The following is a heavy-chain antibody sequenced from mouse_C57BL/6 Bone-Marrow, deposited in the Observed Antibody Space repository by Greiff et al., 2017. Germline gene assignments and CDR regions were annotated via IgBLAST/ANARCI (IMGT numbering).Heavy chain of an antibody. J-gene: IGHJ4*01. V-gene: IGHV5-15*01. Sequence: EVQRVESGGGLVQPGGSLKLSCAASGFTFSDYGMAWVRQAPRKGPEWVAFISNLAFSIYYADTVTGRFTISRENAKNTLYLEMSSLRSEDTATYYCARVIYYEYDDAMDYWGQGTSVTVSS. CDR1: GFTFSDYG. CDR3: ARVIYYEYDDAMDY. CDR2: ISNLAFSI. D-gene: IGHD2-4*01.